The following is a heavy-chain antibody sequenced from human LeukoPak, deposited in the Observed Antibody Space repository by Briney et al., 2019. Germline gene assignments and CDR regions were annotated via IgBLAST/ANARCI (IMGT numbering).Heavy chain of an antibody. J-gene: IGHJ4*02. D-gene: IGHD3-10*01. CDR2: IIPILGIA. CDR3: ARDRVTMVRGVIPRSPFDY. CDR1: GGTVSSYA. Sequence: ASVKLSCKASGGTVSSYAISWVRQAPGQGLEWMGRIIPILGIANYAQKFQGRVTITADKSTSTAYMELSSLRSEDTAVYYCARDRVTMVRGVIPRSPFDYWGQGTLVTVSS. V-gene: IGHV1-69*04.